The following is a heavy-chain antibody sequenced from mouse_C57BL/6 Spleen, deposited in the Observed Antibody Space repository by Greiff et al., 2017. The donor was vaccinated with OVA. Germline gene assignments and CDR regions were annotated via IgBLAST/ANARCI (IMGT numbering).Heavy chain of an antibody. J-gene: IGHJ3*01. CDR2: IYPGSGST. CDR1: GYTFTSYW. Sequence: QVQLQQPGAELVKPGASVKMSCKASGYTFTSYWITWVKQRPGQGLEWIGDIYPGSGSTNYNETFKSKATLTVDTSSSTAYMQLSSLTSEDSAVYYCARSPDSSGYGFAYWGKGTLVTVAA. V-gene: IGHV1-55*01. D-gene: IGHD3-2*02. CDR3: ARSPDSSGYGFAY.